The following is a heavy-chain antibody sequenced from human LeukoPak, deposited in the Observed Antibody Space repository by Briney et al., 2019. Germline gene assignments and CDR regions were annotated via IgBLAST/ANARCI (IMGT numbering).Heavy chain of an antibody. CDR2: IYTSGST. V-gene: IGHV4-4*07. CDR1: GGTISSYY. CDR3: ARARGYYYDSSGYSGAFDI. J-gene: IGHJ3*02. Sequence: SETLSLTCAASGGTISSYYWSWIRQPAGKGLEWIGRIYTSGSTNYNPSLKSRVTMSVDTSKNQFSLKLSSVTAADTAVYYCARARGYYYDSSGYSGAFDIWGQGTMVTVSS. D-gene: IGHD3-22*01.